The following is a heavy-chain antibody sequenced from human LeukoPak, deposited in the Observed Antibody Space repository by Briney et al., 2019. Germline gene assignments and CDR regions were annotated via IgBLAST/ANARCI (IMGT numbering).Heavy chain of an antibody. CDR2: IWYDGSNK. J-gene: IGHJ4*02. Sequence: PGRSLRLSCAASGFTFSSYGMHWVRQAPGKGLEWVAVIWYDGSNKYYADSVKGRFTISRDNSKNTLYLQMNSLRAEDTAVYYCARVGFTAAGTSPFDYWGQGTLVTVSS. CDR1: GFTFSSYG. CDR3: ARVGFTAAGTSPFDY. D-gene: IGHD6-13*01. V-gene: IGHV3-33*01.